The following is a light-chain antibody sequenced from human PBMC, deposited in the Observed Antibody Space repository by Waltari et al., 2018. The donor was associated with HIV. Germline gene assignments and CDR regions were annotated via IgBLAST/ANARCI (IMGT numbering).Light chain of an antibody. CDR1: SSDVDYYNY. V-gene: IGLV2-14*03. J-gene: IGLJ3*02. CDR2: DVT. Sequence: QSALTQPDSVSGSPGQSITISCTGISSDVDYYNYDCWYQQHPGKAPKLMIYDVTHRPSGVSNRFSGSKSGNTASLTISGLQAEDEADYYCSSYTSSSWVFGGGTKLTVL. CDR3: SSYTSSSWV.